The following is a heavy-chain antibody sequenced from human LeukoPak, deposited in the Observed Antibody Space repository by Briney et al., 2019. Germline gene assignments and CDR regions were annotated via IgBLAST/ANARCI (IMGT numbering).Heavy chain of an antibody. CDR3: ARELADRSWLLNWFDP. V-gene: IGHV4-39*07. CDR1: DGSIISSSYY. D-gene: IGHD2-15*01. J-gene: IGHJ5*02. Sequence: SETLSLTCTVSDGSIISSSYYWGWIRQPPGKGLEWIGSIYYSGSTSYNPSLKSRVTISVDTSKNQFSLKLSSVTAADTAVYYCARELADRSWLLNWFDPWGQGTLVTVSS. CDR2: IYYSGST.